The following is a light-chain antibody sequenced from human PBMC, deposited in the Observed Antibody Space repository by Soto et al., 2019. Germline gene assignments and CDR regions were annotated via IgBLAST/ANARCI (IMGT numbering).Light chain of an antibody. J-gene: IGKJ1*01. CDR1: QSVSSN. Sequence: EIVMTQSPVTLSVSPGERATLSCRASQSVSSNLAWYQQKPGQAPRLLIYGASTRATGIPARFSGSGSGAEFTLTISSLQSEDFAVYYCQQYNNWVGTFGQGTKVEI. V-gene: IGKV3-15*01. CDR3: QQYNNWVGT. CDR2: GAS.